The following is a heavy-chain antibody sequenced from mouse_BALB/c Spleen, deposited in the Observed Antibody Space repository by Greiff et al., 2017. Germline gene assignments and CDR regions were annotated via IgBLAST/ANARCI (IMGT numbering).Heavy chain of an antibody. D-gene: IGHD2-14*01. J-gene: IGHJ1*01. Sequence: EVKLMESGGGLVKPGGSLKLSCAASGFAFSSYDMSWVRQTPEKRLEWVAYISSGGGSTYYPDTVKGRFTISRDNAKNTLYLQMSSLKSEDTAMYCCARQGVQWYFDDWGAGTTVTVSS. CDR3: ARQGVQWYFDD. V-gene: IGHV5-12-1*01. CDR2: ISSGGGST. CDR1: GFAFSSYD.